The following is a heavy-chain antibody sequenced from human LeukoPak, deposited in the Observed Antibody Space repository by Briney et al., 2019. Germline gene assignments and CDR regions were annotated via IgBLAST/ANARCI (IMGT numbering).Heavy chain of an antibody. CDR2: IKSKTDGGTT. Sequence: GGCLRLSCAASGFTFSNAWMSWVRQAPGKGLEWVGRIKSKTDGGTTDYAAPVKGRFTISRDDSKNTLYLQMNSLKTEDAAVYYCTTDLGGYECSDYWGQGTLVTVSS. CDR3: TTDLGGYECSDY. D-gene: IGHD5-12*01. J-gene: IGHJ4*02. CDR1: GFTFSNAW. V-gene: IGHV3-15*01.